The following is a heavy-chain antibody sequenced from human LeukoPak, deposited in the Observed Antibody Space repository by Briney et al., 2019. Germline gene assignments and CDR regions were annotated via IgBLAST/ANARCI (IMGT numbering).Heavy chain of an antibody. CDR1: GFTFSSYS. J-gene: IGHJ4*02. CDR2: ISGSSTTI. CDR3: ARGRYSSGLEY. Sequence: GGSLRLSCAASGFTFSSYSINWVRQAPGKGLEWVSYISGSSTTIYYADSVKGRFTTSRDNAKSTLYLHMNSLRAEDTAVYYCARGRYSSGLEYWGQGTLVTVSA. V-gene: IGHV3-48*04. D-gene: IGHD6-19*01.